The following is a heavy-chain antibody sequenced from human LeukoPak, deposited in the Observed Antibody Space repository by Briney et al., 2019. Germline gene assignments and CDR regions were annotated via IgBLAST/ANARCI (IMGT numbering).Heavy chain of an antibody. D-gene: IGHD6-19*01. Sequence: GGSLRLSCAASGFPFSDYVMHWVRQAPGKGLESVAVTRYDGNNKYYADSVKGRFTISRDNSKNMLYLQMNSLGTEDTAVYYCAKDRWGAVASFDYWGQGTLVTVSS. CDR1: GFPFSDYV. V-gene: IGHV3-30*02. CDR2: TRYDGNNK. CDR3: AKDRWGAVASFDY. J-gene: IGHJ4*02.